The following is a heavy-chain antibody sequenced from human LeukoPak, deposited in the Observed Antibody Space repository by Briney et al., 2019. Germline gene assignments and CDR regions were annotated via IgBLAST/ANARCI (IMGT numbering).Heavy chain of an antibody. CDR2: IYTSGST. CDR1: GGSISSYY. J-gene: IGHJ6*03. CDR3: ARGYNWGSPTRNFYYLDV. D-gene: IGHD7-27*01. V-gene: IGHV4-4*07. Sequence: PSETLSLTCTVSGGSISSYYWSWIRQPAGKGLEWIGRIYTSGSTNYNPSLKSRVTTSVDTSKNQFSLKLRSVTAADTAVYYCARGYNWGSPTRNFYYLDVWGKGTTVTVSS.